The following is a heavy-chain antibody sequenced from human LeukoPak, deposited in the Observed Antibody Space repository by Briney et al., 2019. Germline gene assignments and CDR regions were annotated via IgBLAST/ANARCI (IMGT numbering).Heavy chain of an antibody. J-gene: IGHJ3*02. V-gene: IGHV3-23*01. CDR1: GFSFSSHW. CDR2: ISGSGGST. CDR3: AKDDWVLAFDI. Sequence: GGSLRLSCAASGFSFSSHWMNWVRQAPGKGLEWVSAISGSGGSTYYADSVKGRFTISRDNSKNTLYLQMNSLRAEDTAVYYCAKDDWVLAFDIWGQGTMVTVSS. D-gene: IGHD3-9*01.